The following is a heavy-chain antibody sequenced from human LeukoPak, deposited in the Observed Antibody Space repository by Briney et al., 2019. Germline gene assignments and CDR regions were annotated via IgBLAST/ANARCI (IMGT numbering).Heavy chain of an antibody. J-gene: IGHJ3*02. Sequence: GESLQISCQGSGYGFTSYWIGWVRPMPGKGGEWMGIIYPGDSDTRYSPSFQGQVTISADKSISTAYLQWSSLKASDTAMYYCARHYYYDSSGSYAFDIWGQGTMVTVSS. CDR2: IYPGDSDT. CDR3: ARHYYYDSSGSYAFDI. V-gene: IGHV5-51*01. CDR1: GYGFTSYW. D-gene: IGHD3-22*01.